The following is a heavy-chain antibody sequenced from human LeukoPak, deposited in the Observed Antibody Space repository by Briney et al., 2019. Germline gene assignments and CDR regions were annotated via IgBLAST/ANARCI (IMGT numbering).Heavy chain of an antibody. D-gene: IGHD1-26*01. CDR3: AKDGDTMSGTYYYDMDV. Sequence: PGGSLRLSCAASGFTFSGYGMSWVRQAPGKGLEWVSGISGSGGSTNYADSVKGRFTISRDNSKNTLYLQMNSLRGEDTAVYYCAKDGDTMSGTYYYDMDVWGKGTTVTIS. V-gene: IGHV3-23*01. CDR1: GFTFSGYG. J-gene: IGHJ6*03. CDR2: ISGSGGST.